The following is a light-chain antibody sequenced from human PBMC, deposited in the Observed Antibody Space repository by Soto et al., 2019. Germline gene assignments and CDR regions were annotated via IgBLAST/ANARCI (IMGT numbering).Light chain of an antibody. V-gene: IGKV1-39*01. CDR1: QTIIRH. CDR2: AAS. Sequence: DIQMTQSPSSLSASVGDRVTITCRASQTIIRHLNWYQQKPGRAPNLLIYAASSLQSGVPSRFSGSGSGTEFTLTISSLQSEDFATYFCQQSYSTLFSFGPGTKVEIK. J-gene: IGKJ3*01. CDR3: QQSYSTLFS.